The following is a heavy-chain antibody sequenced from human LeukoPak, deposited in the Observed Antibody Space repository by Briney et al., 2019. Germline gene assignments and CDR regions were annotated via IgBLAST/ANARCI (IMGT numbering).Heavy chain of an antibody. Sequence: GGSLILSCVASGFSFNNYAMNWVRQAPGKGLEGVSLIIGSSGSTFYADSVKGRFTISRDKSKNTLYLQMNSLRAEDTAVYYCAKGAYDYIEIAYFDYWGQGSLVTVSS. J-gene: IGHJ4*02. D-gene: IGHD5-12*01. V-gene: IGHV3-23*01. CDR1: GFSFNNYA. CDR3: AKGAYDYIEIAYFDY. CDR2: IIGSSGST.